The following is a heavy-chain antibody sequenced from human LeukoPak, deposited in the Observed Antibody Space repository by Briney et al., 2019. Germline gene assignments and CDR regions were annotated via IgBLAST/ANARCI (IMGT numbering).Heavy chain of an antibody. D-gene: IGHD3-3*01. Sequence: TSETLSLTCTVSGGSISSYYWSWIRQPPGKGLEWIGYIYYSGSTNYNPSLKSRVTISVDTSKNQFSLKLSSVTAADTAVYYCARVSHDFWSGYYDYWGQGTLVTVSS. CDR1: GGSISSYY. J-gene: IGHJ4*02. V-gene: IGHV4-59*01. CDR2: IYYSGST. CDR3: ARVSHDFWSGYYDY.